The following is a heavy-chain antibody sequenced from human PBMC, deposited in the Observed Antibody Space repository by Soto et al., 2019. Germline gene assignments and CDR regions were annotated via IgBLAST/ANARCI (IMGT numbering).Heavy chain of an antibody. V-gene: IGHV3-30*18. J-gene: IGHJ4*02. CDR1: GFTFSSYG. D-gene: IGHD4-17*01. CDR2: ISYDGSNK. CDR3: AKVIDYGDDTIYGGFDY. Sequence: GGSLRLSCAASGFTFSSYGMHWVRQAPGKGLEWVAVISYDGSNKYYADSVKGRFTISRDNSKNTLYLQMNSLRAEDTAVYYCAKVIDYGDDTIYGGFDYWGQGTLVTVSS.